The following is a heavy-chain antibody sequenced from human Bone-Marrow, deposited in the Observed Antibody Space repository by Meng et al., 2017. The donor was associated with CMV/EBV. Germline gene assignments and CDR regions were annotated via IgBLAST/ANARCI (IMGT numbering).Heavy chain of an antibody. Sequence: GESLKISCAASGFTFSSYEMNWVRQAPGKGLEWVSYISSSGSYIYYADSVKGRFTISRDNAKNSLYLQMNSLRAEDTAVYYCARGRFVEWHTGFDYWGQGARVTVSS. D-gene: IGHD3-3*01. CDR1: GFTFSSYE. J-gene: IGHJ4*02. CDR3: ARGRFVEWHTGFDY. CDR2: ISSSGSYI. V-gene: IGHV3-21*05.